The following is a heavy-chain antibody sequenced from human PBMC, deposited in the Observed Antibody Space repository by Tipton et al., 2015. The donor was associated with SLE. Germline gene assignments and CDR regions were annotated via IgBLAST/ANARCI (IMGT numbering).Heavy chain of an antibody. CDR2: ITNNGNT. CDR1: GGSISGSNYY. D-gene: IGHD4-23*01. Sequence: GLVKPSETLSLTCTVSGGSISGSNYYWDWIRQPTGKGPEWIGRITNNGNTYYIPSLQSRVTMSVDTSNNQFSLKLNSVTAADTAVYYCARDALRLIGNPSWYFDVWGRGTLVTVSS. J-gene: IGHJ2*01. CDR3: ARDALRLIGNPSWYFDV. V-gene: IGHV4-39*07.